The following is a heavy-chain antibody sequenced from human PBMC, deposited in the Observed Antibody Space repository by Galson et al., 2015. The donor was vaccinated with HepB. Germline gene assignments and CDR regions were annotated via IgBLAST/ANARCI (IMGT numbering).Heavy chain of an antibody. Sequence: SVKVSCKASGGTFSSYAISWVRQAPGQGLEWMGGIIPIFGTANYAQKFQGRVTITADESTSTAYMELSSLRSEDTAVYYCARVWFGELRGYGMDVWGQGTTVTVSS. CDR3: ARVWFGELRGYGMDV. CDR1: GGTFSSYA. D-gene: IGHD3-10*01. CDR2: IIPIFGTA. V-gene: IGHV1-69*13. J-gene: IGHJ6*02.